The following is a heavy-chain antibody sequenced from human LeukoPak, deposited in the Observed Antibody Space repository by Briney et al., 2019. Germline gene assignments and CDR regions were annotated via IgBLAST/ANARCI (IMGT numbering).Heavy chain of an antibody. J-gene: IGHJ4*02. CDR1: GGSISNYY. V-gene: IGHV4-59*01. CDR3: ARAVYSYGYYYFDY. CDR2: IYYSGTT. Sequence: SETLSLTCTVSGGSISNYYWNWIRQPPGKGLELIGYIYYSGTTNYNPSLKSRVTISVDTSKNHFSLKLSSVTAADTAVYYCARAVYSYGYYYFDYWGQGTLVTVSS. D-gene: IGHD5-18*01.